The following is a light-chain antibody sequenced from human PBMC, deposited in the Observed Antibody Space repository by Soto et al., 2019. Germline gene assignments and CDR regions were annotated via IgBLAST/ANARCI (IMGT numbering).Light chain of an antibody. J-gene: IGKJ5*01. CDR2: SAS. V-gene: IGKV1-39*01. CDR3: QQSFSTPT. Sequence: RTQSPSSLSTSIGARVTITCRASQRVNIYLNWYRQKPGKAPELLIYSASNLQSGVTSRFSGSGSGTDFTLTITGLQSEDFATYYCQQSFSTPTVGQGTRWRL. CDR1: QRVNIY.